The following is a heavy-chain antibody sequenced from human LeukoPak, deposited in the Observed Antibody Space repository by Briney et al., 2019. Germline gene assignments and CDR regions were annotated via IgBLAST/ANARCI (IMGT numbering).Heavy chain of an antibody. V-gene: IGHV4-4*02. J-gene: IGHJ4*02. Sequence: SGTLSLTCAVSGGSISSSNWWSWVRQPPGKGLEWIGEIYHSGSTNYNPSLKSRVTISVDKSKNQFSLKLSSVTAADTAVYYCASQIAARGGWYYFDYWGQGTLVTVSS. CDR2: IYHSGST. D-gene: IGHD6-6*01. CDR1: GGSISSSNW. CDR3: ASQIAARGGWYYFDY.